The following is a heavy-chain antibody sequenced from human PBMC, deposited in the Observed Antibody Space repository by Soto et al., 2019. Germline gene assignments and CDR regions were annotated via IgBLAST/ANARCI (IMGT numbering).Heavy chain of an antibody. V-gene: IGHV1-18*01. CDR3: ARFISVTVNPSAFAI. CDR1: GYTFTSYG. D-gene: IGHD3-10*01. CDR2: ISAYNGNT. Sequence: GASVKVSCKASGYTFTSYGISWVRQAPGQGLEWIGWISAYNGNTNYAQKLQGRVTMTTDTSTSTAYMELRSLRSDDTAVYYCARFISVTVNPSAFAIWGQGTMVTVSS. J-gene: IGHJ3*02.